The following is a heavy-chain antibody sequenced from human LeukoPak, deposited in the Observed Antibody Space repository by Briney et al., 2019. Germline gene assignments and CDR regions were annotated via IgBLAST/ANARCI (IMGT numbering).Heavy chain of an antibody. V-gene: IGHV3-23*01. CDR3: AKGRCGSTSCGTMDL. J-gene: IGHJ6*03. CDR1: GFTFINAW. D-gene: IGHD2-2*01. Sequence: GGSLRLSCAASGFTFINAWMSWVRQAPGKGLEWVSLISGSGGSTYYTDSVKGRFTISRDNSKNTLYLQMNSLRAEDTAVYYCAKGRCGSTSCGTMDLWGKGTTVTVSS. CDR2: ISGSGGST.